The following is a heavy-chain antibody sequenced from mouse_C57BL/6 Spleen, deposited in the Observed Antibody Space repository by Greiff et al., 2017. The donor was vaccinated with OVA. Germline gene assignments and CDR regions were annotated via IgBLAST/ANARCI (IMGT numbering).Heavy chain of an antibody. CDR2: IWGVGST. CDR3: ARDSSGYRFAY. V-gene: IGHV2-6*01. CDR1: GFSLTSYG. J-gene: IGHJ3*01. Sequence: QVQLKESGPGLVAPSQSLSITCTVSGFSLTSYGVDWVRQSPGKGLEWLGVIWGVGSTNYNSDLKSRLSISKDNSKSQVFLKMNSLQTDDTAMYYCARDSSGYRFAYWGQGTLVTVSA. D-gene: IGHD3-2*02.